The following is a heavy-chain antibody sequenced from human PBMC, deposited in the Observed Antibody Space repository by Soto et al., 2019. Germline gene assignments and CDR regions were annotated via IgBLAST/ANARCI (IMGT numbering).Heavy chain of an antibody. CDR2: INPNGGST. D-gene: IGHD2-21*01. CDR3: ARSLLQGDF. Sequence: QVQLVQSGAEVKKPGASVKVSCKASGYIFIHYYIHWVRQAPGQGLEWMAIINPNGGSTNYAQKYQGRVPVTRVTSTSTVSMELNSLGSDDTAVYFCARSLLQGDFWGQGTLVTVSS. CDR1: GYIFIHYY. J-gene: IGHJ4*02. V-gene: IGHV1-46*01.